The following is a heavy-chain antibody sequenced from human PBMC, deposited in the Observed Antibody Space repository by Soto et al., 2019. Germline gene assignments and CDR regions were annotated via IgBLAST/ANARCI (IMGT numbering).Heavy chain of an antibody. Sequence: PSETLSLTCAVYGGSFSGYYWSWIRQPPGKGLEWIGEINHSGSTNYNPSLKSRVTISVDTSKNQFSLKLSSVTAADTAVYYCARVWAYSSSWYHYYYYYGMDVWGQGTTVTVSS. CDR2: INHSGST. CDR1: GGSFSGYY. J-gene: IGHJ6*02. V-gene: IGHV4-34*01. D-gene: IGHD6-13*01. CDR3: ARVWAYSSSWYHYYYYYGMDV.